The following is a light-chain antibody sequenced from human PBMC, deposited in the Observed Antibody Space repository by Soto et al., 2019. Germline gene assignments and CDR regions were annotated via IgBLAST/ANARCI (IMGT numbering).Light chain of an antibody. CDR2: EVS. Sequence: QSVLTQPPSACGSPEQSVTISCTGTSSDVGGYNYVSWYQQHPGKAPKLMIYEVSKRPSGVPDRFSGSKSGNTASLTVSGLQAEDEADYYCSSYAGSNTDYVFGTGTKVTVL. CDR3: SSYAGSNTDYV. CDR1: SSDVGGYNY. V-gene: IGLV2-8*01. J-gene: IGLJ1*01.